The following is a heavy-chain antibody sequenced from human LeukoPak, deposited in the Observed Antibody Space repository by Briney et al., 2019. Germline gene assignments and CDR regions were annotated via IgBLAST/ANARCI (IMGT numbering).Heavy chain of an antibody. CDR2: ISSSSSYI. J-gene: IGHJ4*02. Sequence: GGSLRLSCVASDFTFNSYNMNWVRQAPGKGLEWVSSISSSSSYIYYADSVTGRFTISRDNAENSLYLQMNSLRAEDTAVYYCARDKIVGATHFDYWGQGALVTVSS. CDR1: DFTFNSYN. V-gene: IGHV3-21*01. CDR3: ARDKIVGATHFDY. D-gene: IGHD1-26*01.